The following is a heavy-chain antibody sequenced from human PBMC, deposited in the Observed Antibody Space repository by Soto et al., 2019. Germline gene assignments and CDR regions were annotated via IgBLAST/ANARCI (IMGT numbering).Heavy chain of an antibody. Sequence: GGSLRLSCAASGFTFSSYSMNWVRPAPGKGLEWVSSISSSSSYIYYADSVKGRFTISRDNAKNSLYLQMNSLRAEDTAVYYCAGGRSGYYPPNLGYYGMDVWGQGTTVTVS. D-gene: IGHD3-22*01. CDR1: GFTFSSYS. CDR2: ISSSSSYI. CDR3: AGGRSGYYPPNLGYYGMDV. V-gene: IGHV3-21*01. J-gene: IGHJ6*02.